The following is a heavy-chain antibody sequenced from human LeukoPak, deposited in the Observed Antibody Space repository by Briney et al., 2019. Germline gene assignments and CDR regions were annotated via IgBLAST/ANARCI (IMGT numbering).Heavy chain of an antibody. J-gene: IGHJ3*02. CDR3: ARDVGNDYGYAFDI. CDR2: IYSGGNT. Sequence: GGSLRLSCTVSGFTVSSNSMSWVRQAPGKGLEWVSFIYSGGNTHYSDSVKGRFTISRDNAKNSLYLQMNSLRAEDTAVYYCARDVGNDYGYAFDIWGQGTMVTVSS. CDR1: GFTVSSNS. D-gene: IGHD4-17*01. V-gene: IGHV3-53*01.